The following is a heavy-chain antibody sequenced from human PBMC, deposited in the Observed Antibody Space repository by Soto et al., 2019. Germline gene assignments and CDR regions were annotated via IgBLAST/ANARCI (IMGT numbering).Heavy chain of an antibody. V-gene: IGHV1-18*01. CDR1: GYTFTSYG. CDR2: ISAHNDST. Sequence: QVHLVQSGAEVRKPGASAKVSCKGSGYTFTSYGIAWVRQAPGQGLEWMGWISAHNDSTNYAQKVQGRVTVTRDTSTSTAYMELRNLRSDDTAVYYCARGRYGDYWGQGALVTVSS. D-gene: IGHD1-1*01. CDR3: ARGRYGDY. J-gene: IGHJ4*02.